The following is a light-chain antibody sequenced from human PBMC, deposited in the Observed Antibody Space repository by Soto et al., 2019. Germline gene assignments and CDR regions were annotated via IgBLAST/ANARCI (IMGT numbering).Light chain of an antibody. J-gene: IGLJ1*01. CDR2: EVS. Sequence: QSVLTQPPSVSGSPGQSVTISCTGTSSVVGAYNRVSWYQQSPGTAPKLMIYEVSDRPSGVPDRFSGSKSGNTASLTISGLQAEDEADYYCCSHSSSNSFVFGTGTKVTVL. V-gene: IGLV2-18*02. CDR3: CSHSSSNSFV. CDR1: SSVVGAYNR.